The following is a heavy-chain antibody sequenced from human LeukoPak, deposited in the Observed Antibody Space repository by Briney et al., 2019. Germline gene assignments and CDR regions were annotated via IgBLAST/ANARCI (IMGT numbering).Heavy chain of an antibody. Sequence: GGSLRLFCAVSGFTLSSHGMHWVRQAPGKGLQGVAVISFDGTKKYYTDSVKGRFTISRDNSKNTLYLQMNSLRPEDTALYYCAKDLYLRYYYGGSGYYYPPYFDYWGQGTLVTVSS. D-gene: IGHD3-22*01. CDR3: AKDLYLRYYYGGSGYYYPPYFDY. CDR1: GFTLSSHG. V-gene: IGHV3-30*18. CDR2: ISFDGTKK. J-gene: IGHJ4*02.